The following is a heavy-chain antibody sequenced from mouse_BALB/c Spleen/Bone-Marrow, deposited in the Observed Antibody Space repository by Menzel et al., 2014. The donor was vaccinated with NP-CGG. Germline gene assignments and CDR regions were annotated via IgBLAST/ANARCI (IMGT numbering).Heavy chain of an antibody. V-gene: IGHV1-74*04. CDR2: IHPSDSET. D-gene: IGHD2-1*01. Sequence: QQSGTEVVRPGASVKLSCKASGYSFTTYWMNWVKQRPGQGLEWIGMIHPSDSETRLNQKFKDKATLTVDKSSSTAYMQLNSPTSEDSAVYYCAREKVYYGISWFAYWGQGTLVTVSA. J-gene: IGHJ3*01. CDR3: AREKVYYGISWFAY. CDR1: GYSFTTYW.